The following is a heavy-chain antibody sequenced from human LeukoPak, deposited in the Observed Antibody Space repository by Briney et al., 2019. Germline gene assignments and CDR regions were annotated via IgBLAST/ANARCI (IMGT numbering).Heavy chain of an antibody. CDR1: GFTFSSYG. D-gene: IGHD3-10*01. J-gene: IGHJ6*04. Sequence: PGGSLRLSCEASGFTFSSYGMHWVRQAPGKGLEWVAVISYDGSNKYYADYVKGRFTISRDNSKNTLYLQMNSLRAEDTAVYYCAKAGAITMVRGVIMSRSYGMDVWGKGTTVTVSS. V-gene: IGHV3-30*18. CDR2: ISYDGSNK. CDR3: AKAGAITMVRGVIMSRSYGMDV.